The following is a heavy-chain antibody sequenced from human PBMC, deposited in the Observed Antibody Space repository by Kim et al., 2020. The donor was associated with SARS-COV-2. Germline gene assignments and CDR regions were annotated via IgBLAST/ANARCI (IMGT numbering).Heavy chain of an antibody. CDR2: ISSSSSYI. CDR1: GFTFSSYS. D-gene: IGHD3-3*01. J-gene: IGHJ6*02. V-gene: IGHV3-21*01. CDR3: ATRGTYDLTLDV. Sequence: GGSLRLSCAASGFTFSSYSMNWVRQAPGKGLEWVSSISSSSSYIYYADSVKGRFTISRDNAKNSLYLQMNSLRAEDTAVYYCATRGTYDLTLDVWGQGTTVTVSS.